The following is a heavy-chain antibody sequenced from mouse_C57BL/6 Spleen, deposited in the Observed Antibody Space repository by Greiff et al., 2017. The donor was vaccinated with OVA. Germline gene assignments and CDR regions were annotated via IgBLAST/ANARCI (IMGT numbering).Heavy chain of an antibody. J-gene: IGHJ3*01. V-gene: IGHV5-9*01. CDR2: ISGGGGNT. Sequence: EVMLVESGGGLVKPGGSLKLSCAASGFTFSSYTMSWVRQTPEKRLEWVATISGGGGNTYYPDSVQGRFTISRDNAKNTLYLQMSSLRSEDTALYYCARQHYYYGSSYGWFAYWGQGTLVTVSA. D-gene: IGHD1-1*01. CDR1: GFTFSSYT. CDR3: ARQHYYYGSSYGWFAY.